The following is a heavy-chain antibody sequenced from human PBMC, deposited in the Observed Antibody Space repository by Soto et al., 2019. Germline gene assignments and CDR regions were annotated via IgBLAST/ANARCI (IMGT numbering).Heavy chain of an antibody. CDR2: IYYGGRT. CDR1: GTSVRSGTYY. J-gene: IGHJ4*02. Sequence: QVQLQESGPGQLKPSETLSLTCSVSGTSVRSGTYYWTWIRQRPGKGLEWIGYIYYGGRTNYNPSLKSRLTMSIEEYKNQSSLRLHSVTAADTAMYYCAGDRIGPGPTFDLWGQGNLVAVSS. D-gene: IGHD1-26*01. V-gene: IGHV4-61*01. CDR3: AGDRIGPGPTFDL.